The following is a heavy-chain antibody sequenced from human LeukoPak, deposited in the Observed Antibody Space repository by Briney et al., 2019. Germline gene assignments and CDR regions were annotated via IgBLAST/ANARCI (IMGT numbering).Heavy chain of an antibody. J-gene: IGHJ2*01. CDR1: GGSISGYY. Sequence: SETLSLTCTVSGGSISGYYWSWIRQPAGKGLEWIGRIYSGGSTTYNPSVKSRVTMSVDTSKNQFSLKLSSVTAADTAVYYCATVRSGYWYFDLWGRGTLVTVSS. V-gene: IGHV4-4*07. CDR3: ATVRSGYWYFDL. CDR2: IYSGGST.